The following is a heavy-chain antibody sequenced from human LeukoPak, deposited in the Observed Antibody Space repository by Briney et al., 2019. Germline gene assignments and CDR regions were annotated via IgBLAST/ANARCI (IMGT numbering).Heavy chain of an antibody. CDR2: VTRNSTYI. CDR3: ARGQHGGTFGGVIVHVSGFDY. D-gene: IGHD3-16*02. J-gene: IGHJ4*02. V-gene: IGHV3-21*01. CDR1: GFTFHDFA. Sequence: GGSLRLSCAASGFTFHDFAMHWVRQAPGKGLEWVSSVTRNSTYIYYADSLKGRFTISRDNAKNSLYLQMNSLRAEDTAVYYCARGQHGGTFGGVIVHVSGFDYWGQGALVTVSS.